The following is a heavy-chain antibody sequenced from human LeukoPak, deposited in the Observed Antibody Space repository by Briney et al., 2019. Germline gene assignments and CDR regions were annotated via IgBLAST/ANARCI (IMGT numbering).Heavy chain of an antibody. D-gene: IGHD3-10*01. CDR3: AKDPQHYYGSGSYIDY. J-gene: IGHJ4*02. CDR1: GFTFSSYG. CDR2: ISYDGSNK. V-gene: IGHV3-30*18. Sequence: GRSLRLSCAASGFTFSSYGMHWVRQAPGKGLEWVAVISYDGSNKYYADSVKGRFTISRDNSKNTLYLQMNSLRAEDTAVYYCAKDPQHYYGSGSYIDYWGQGTLVTVPS.